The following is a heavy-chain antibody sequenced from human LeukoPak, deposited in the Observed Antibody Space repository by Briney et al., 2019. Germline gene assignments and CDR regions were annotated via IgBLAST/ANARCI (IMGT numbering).Heavy chain of an antibody. CDR2: MNPNSGNT. J-gene: IGHJ4*02. CDR3: AGGRQQLRGVYFDY. CDR1: GYTFTSYD. V-gene: IGHV1-8*01. Sequence: ASVKVSCKASGYTFTSYDINWVRQATGQGLEWMGWMNPNSGNTGYAQKFQGRVTMTRNTSISTAYMELSSLRSEDTAVYYCAGGRQQLRGVYFDYWGQGTLVTVSS. D-gene: IGHD6-13*01.